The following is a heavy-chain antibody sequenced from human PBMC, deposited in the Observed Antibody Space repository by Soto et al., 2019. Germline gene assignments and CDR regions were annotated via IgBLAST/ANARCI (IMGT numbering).Heavy chain of an antibody. CDR2: IYYSGST. D-gene: IGHD3-10*01. CDR1: GGSISSSSYY. Sequence: PSETLSLTCTVSGGSISSSSYYWGWIRQPPGEGLEWIGSIYYSGSTYYNPSLKSRVTISVDTSKNQFSLKLSSVTAADTAVYYCAGRGSGSYSDSWGQGTLVTVSS. CDR3: AGRGSGSYSDS. J-gene: IGHJ5*01. V-gene: IGHV4-39*01.